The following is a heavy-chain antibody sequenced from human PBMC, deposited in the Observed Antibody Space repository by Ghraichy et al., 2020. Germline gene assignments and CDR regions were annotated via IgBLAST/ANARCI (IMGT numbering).Heavy chain of an antibody. J-gene: IGHJ2*01. CDR1: GFTVSSNY. CDR3: ARGDYGEDWYFDL. D-gene: IGHD4-17*01. CDR2: IYSGGST. V-gene: IGHV3-66*01. Sequence: GGSLRLSCAASGFTVSSNYMSWVRQAPGKGLEWVSVIYSGGSTYYADSVKGRFTISRDNSKNTLYLQMNSLRAEDTAVYYCARGDYGEDWYFDLWGRGTLVTVST.